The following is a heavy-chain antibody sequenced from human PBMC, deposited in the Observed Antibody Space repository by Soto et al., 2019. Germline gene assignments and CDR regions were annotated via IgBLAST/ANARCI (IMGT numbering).Heavy chain of an antibody. CDR3: ARHRTGTTWDYFDY. V-gene: IGHV4-39*01. J-gene: IGHJ4*02. D-gene: IGHD1-7*01. Sequence: SETLSLTCTVSGGSISSSSYYWGWIRQPPGKGLEWIGSIYYSGSTYYNPSLKSRVTISVDTSKNQFSLKLSSVTAADTAVYYCARHRTGTTWDYFDYWGQGTLVTVSS. CDR1: GGSISSSSYY. CDR2: IYYSGST.